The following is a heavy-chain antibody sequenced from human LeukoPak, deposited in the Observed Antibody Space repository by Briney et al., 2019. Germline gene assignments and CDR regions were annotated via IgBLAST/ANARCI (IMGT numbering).Heavy chain of an antibody. CDR3: AREMTTVASDY. V-gene: IGHV4-38-2*01. CDR2: IYHTGST. Sequence: SETLSLTCAVSGYSISSGYYWGWIRQPPGKGLEWIGSIYHTGSTYYNASLKSRVTISVDTSKNQFSLKLSSVTAADTAVYYCAREMTTVASDYWGQGTLVTVSS. J-gene: IGHJ4*02. D-gene: IGHD4-23*01. CDR1: GYSISSGYY.